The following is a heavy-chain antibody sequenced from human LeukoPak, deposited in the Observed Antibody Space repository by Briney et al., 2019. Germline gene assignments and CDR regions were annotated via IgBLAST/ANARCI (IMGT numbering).Heavy chain of an antibody. J-gene: IGHJ4*02. V-gene: IGHV4-39*01. CDR2: IYYSGST. CDR1: GFTFSSYSMN. Sequence: GSLRLSCAASGFTFSSYSMNWVRQAPGKGLEWIGSIYYSGSTYYNPSLKSRVTISVDTSKNQFSLKQSSVTAADTAVYYCARKGDPVATIDYWGQGTLVTVSS. CDR3: ARKGDPVATIDY. D-gene: IGHD5-12*01.